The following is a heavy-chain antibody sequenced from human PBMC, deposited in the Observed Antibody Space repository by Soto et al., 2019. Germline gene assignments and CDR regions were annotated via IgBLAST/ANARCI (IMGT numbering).Heavy chain of an antibody. Sequence: SETLSLTCIASGGSISSYYWSWIRQPPGKGLEWIGYIFYSGSTNYNPSLKSRVTMSVDTSKNQFSLKLSSVTAADTAVYYCARDNGYNYGYYRWFDPWGQGTLVTVSS. CDR3: ARDNGYNYGYYRWFDP. CDR2: IFYSGST. V-gene: IGHV4-59*01. D-gene: IGHD5-18*01. J-gene: IGHJ5*02. CDR1: GGSISSYY.